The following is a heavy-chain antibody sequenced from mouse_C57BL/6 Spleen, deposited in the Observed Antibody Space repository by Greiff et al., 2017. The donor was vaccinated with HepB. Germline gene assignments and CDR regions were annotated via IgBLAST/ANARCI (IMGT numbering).Heavy chain of an antibody. J-gene: IGHJ3*01. D-gene: IGHD2-4*01. CDR3: TRVAGGLRHSAWFAY. CDR2: ISSGGDYI. CDR1: GFTFSSYA. V-gene: IGHV5-9-1*02. Sequence: EVQLVESGEGLVKPGGSLKLSCAASGFTFSSYAMSWVRQTPEKRLEWVAYISSGGDYIYYADTVKGRFTISRANARNTLYLQMSSLKSEDTAMYYCTRVAGGLRHSAWFAYWGQGTLVTVSA.